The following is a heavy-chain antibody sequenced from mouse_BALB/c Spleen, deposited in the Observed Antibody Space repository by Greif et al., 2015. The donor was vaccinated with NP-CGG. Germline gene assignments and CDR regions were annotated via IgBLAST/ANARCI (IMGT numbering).Heavy chain of an antibody. CDR3: ARLVGGYWYFDV. Sequence: EVKLMESGPSLVKPSQTLSLTCSVTGDSITSGYWNWIRKFPGNKLEYMGYISYSGSTYYNPSLKSRISITRDTSKNQYYLQLNSVTTEDTATYYCARLVGGYWYFDVWGAGTTVTVSS. D-gene: IGHD1-1*02. V-gene: IGHV3-8*02. CDR2: ISYSGST. J-gene: IGHJ1*01. CDR1: GDSITSGY.